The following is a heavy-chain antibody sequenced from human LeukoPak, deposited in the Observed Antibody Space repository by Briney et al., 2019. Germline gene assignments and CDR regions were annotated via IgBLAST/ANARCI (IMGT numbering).Heavy chain of an antibody. CDR2: ITHDAETT. CDR3: AKVGSLRGTSSPDY. Sequence: GVSVSLPCAVSGFIYSNYFMTWVPRAPGKGLDWVSSITHDAETTLHADPVRGRLTIYRDNSKNTLYLQMNSLRGDDTAIYYCAKVGSLRGTSSPDYWGQGTLVTVSS. V-gene: IGHV3-23*01. J-gene: IGHJ4*02. D-gene: IGHD6-6*01. CDR1: GFIYSNYF.